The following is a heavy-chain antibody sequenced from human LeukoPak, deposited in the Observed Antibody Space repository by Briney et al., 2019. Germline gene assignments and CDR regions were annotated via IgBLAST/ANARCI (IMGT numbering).Heavy chain of an antibody. CDR2: INTDGTVT. V-gene: IGHV3-74*01. Sequence: GWALRLSCAASGFTFSKYWMLWVRQAPAKGLESVSRINTDGTVTTYADSVKGRFTVSRDNADNTMFLQMNSVRDEDTAVYYCATKQWLAPPPDSWGQGTPVTVSS. CDR3: ATKQWLAPPPDS. J-gene: IGHJ4*02. D-gene: IGHD6-19*01. CDR1: GFTFSKYW.